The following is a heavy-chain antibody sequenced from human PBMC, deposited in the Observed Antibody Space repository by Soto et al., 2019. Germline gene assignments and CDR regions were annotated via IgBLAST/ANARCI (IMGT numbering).Heavy chain of an antibody. Sequence: QLQLVQSAAEVKKPGASVRVSCKAYGYPFIKYGISWIRHAPEQGLEWMGWIKVDSGYTNYAQKFQGRVTMTADTSSDIAFMELRSLRLDDTAVYFCATSYDTGFDPWGQGTLVSVSS. V-gene: IGHV1-18*04. CDR3: ATSYDTGFDP. D-gene: IGHD3-9*01. J-gene: IGHJ5*02. CDR2: IKVDSGYT. CDR1: GYPFIKYG.